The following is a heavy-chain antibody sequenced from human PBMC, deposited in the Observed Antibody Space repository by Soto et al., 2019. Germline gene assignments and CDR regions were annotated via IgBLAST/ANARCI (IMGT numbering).Heavy chain of an antibody. D-gene: IGHD3-9*01. J-gene: IGHJ6*02. CDR3: ARDRKAGLRYFDWSSGPMDV. V-gene: IGHV3-48*02. CDR2: ISSSSSTI. CDR1: GFTFSSYS. Sequence: PGGSLRLSCAASGFTFSSYSMNWVRQAPGNGLEWVSYISSSSSTIYYADSVKGRFTISRDNAKNSLYLQMNSLRDEDTAVYYCARDRKAGLRYFDWSSGPMDVWGQGTTVTVSS.